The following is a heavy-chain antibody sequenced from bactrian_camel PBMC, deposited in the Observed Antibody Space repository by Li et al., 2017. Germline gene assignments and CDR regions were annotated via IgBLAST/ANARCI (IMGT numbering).Heavy chain of an antibody. CDR2: ISSDGST. J-gene: IGHJ6*01. CDR1: GFTLNEGD. Sequence: VQLVESGGGSVQAGGTLRLSCTASGFTLNEGDMGWYRQGPESKCELVSTISSDGSTHYGDAVKGRFTISQDNAKNTLYLQMDSLKPDDTAMYYCAADLKGYYSDGRLRSCWNFSNWGQGTQVTVS. V-gene: IGHV3S53*01. CDR3: AADLKGYYSDGRLRSCWNFSN. D-gene: IGHD2*01.